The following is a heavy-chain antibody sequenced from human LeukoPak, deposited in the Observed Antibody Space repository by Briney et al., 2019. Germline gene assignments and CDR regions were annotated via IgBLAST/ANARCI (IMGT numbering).Heavy chain of an antibody. J-gene: IGHJ6*03. CDR1: GFTFSSYG. Sequence: GGSLRLSCAASGFTFSSYGMSWVPQAPGKGLEWGSAISGSGGSTFYADSVKGRFTISGDNSKNTLYLQVNSLRAEDTAVYYCAKVGGQYYDILTGYYHHIHYYYYYYMDVWGKGATVT. CDR3: AKVGGQYYDILTGYYHHIHYYYYYYMDV. CDR2: ISGSGGST. D-gene: IGHD3-9*01. V-gene: IGHV3-23*01.